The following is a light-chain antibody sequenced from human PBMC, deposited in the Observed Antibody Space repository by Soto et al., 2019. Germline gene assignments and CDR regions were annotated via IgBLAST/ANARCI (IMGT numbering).Light chain of an antibody. Sequence: QLVLTQSPSASGTPGQRVTISCSGSSSNIGTKTVNWYQQLPGTAPKLLIYSNSQRPSGVPVRFSGSKSGTSASLAISGLQSEDEADYYCAVWDDSLNGWVFGGGTKLTVL. CDR2: SNS. V-gene: IGLV1-44*01. J-gene: IGLJ3*02. CDR1: SSNIGTKT. CDR3: AVWDDSLNGWV.